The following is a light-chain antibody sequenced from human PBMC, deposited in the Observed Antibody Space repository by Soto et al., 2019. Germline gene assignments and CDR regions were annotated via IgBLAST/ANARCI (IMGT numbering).Light chain of an antibody. CDR1: QSVSSSY. CDR2: GAS. CDR3: QQYGSSLLT. J-gene: IGKJ1*01. V-gene: IGKV3-20*01. Sequence: EIVLTQSPGTLSLSPGERATLSCRASQSVSSSYLAWYQQKPGQAPRPLIYGASSRATGIPDRFSGSGSGTDFTLTISRLEPEDFAVYYCQQYGSSLLTFGQGTKVEIK.